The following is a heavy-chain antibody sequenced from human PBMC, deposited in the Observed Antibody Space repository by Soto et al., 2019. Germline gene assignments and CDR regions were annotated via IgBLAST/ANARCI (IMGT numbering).Heavy chain of an antibody. V-gene: IGHV4-59*01. CDR2: IYYSGST. CDR3: ARVSKNYYDSSGIFDY. CDR1: GGSISSYY. Sequence: SETLSLTCTVSGGSISSYYWSWIRQPPGKGLEWIGYIYYSGSTNYNPSLKSRVTISVDTSKNQFSLKLSSVTAADTAVYYCARVSKNYYDSSGIFDYWGQGTLVTVSS. J-gene: IGHJ4*02. D-gene: IGHD3-22*01.